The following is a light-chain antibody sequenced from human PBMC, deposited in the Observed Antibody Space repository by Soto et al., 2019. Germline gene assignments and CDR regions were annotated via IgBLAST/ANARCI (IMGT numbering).Light chain of an antibody. CDR1: QSVSSN. J-gene: IGKJ2*01. CDR3: QQYNNWPPYT. CDR2: GAS. Sequence: EIVMTQSPATLSVSPGERATLSCRASQSVSSNLAWYQQKPGQAPRLLIYGASTRATGIPARFSGSGSGTEFTLTLSSLQSEDFAAYYCQQYNNWPPYTFGQGTKLEI. V-gene: IGKV3-15*01.